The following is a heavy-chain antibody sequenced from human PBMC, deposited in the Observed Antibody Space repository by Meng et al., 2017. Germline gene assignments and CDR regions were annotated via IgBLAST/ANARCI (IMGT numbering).Heavy chain of an antibody. D-gene: IGHD3-22*01. V-gene: IGHV4-4*02. CDR3: ARAGVGYYDSSGPYSY. CDR1: GGSTSSSHW. Sequence: QGQLQGPLPGPAKPSQTLSLTCAVSGGSTSSSHWWSWVRQPPGKGLEWIGEIYHSGSTNYNPSLKSRVTISVDKSETQFSLKLSSVTAAETAVYYCARAGVGYYDSSGPYSYWGQGTLVTVSS. CDR2: IYHSGST. J-gene: IGHJ4*02.